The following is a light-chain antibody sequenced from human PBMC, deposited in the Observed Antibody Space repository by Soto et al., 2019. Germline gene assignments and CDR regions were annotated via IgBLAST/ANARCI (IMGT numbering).Light chain of an antibody. CDR3: QQYNNWPRT. CDR1: QSVSSN. J-gene: IGKJ1*01. Sequence: EIVMTQSPATLSVSPGERATLSCRASQSVSSNLAWYQQKPGQAPRLLIHGASTRATGIPARFSGSGSGTEFTLTISSLQSEDFAVYYCQQYNNWPRTFXQGTKVDIK. CDR2: GAS. V-gene: IGKV3-15*01.